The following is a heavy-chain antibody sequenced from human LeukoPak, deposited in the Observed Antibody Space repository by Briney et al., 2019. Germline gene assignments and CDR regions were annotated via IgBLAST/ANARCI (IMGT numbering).Heavy chain of an antibody. CDR3: ARAASGYYYDS. CDR2: TYYSGTT. D-gene: IGHD3-22*01. J-gene: IGHJ5*01. V-gene: IGHV4-30-4*01. CDR1: GGSISSGDYY. Sequence: SETLSLTCTVSGGSISSGDYYWSWIRQPPGKGLEWIGYTYYSGTTYYNPSLKSRLTISVDTSKKQFSLKLGSVTAADTAVYYCARAASGYYYDSWGQGTLVTVFS.